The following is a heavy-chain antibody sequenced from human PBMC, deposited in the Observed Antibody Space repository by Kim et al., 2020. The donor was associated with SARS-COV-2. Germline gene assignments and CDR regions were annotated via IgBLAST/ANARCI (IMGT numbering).Heavy chain of an antibody. Sequence: RKSRVNISVDTSKNQFPLKLSSVTAADTAVYYCARSTMVRGAPPPYYFDYWGQGTLVTVSS. V-gene: IGHV4-31*02. CDR3: ARSTMVRGAPPPYYFDY. J-gene: IGHJ4*02. D-gene: IGHD3-10*01.